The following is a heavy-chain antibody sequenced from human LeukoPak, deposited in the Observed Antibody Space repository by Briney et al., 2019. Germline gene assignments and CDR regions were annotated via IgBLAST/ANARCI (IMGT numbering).Heavy chain of an antibody. CDR3: ARAPGGGELLFD. J-gene: IGHJ4*02. CDR1: GFTFSSYW. V-gene: IGHV3-7*01. Sequence: GGSLRLSCAASGFTFSSYWVSWVRQAPGKGLEWVANIKQDGSEKYYVDSVKGRFTISRDNAKNSLYLQMNSLRAEDPAVYYCARAPGGGELLFDWGQGTLVTVSS. CDR2: IKQDGSEK. D-gene: IGHD1-26*01.